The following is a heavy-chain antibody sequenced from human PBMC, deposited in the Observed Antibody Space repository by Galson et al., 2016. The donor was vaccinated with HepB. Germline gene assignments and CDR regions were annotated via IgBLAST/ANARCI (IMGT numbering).Heavy chain of an antibody. CDR1: GFTFSSYG. Sequence: SLRLSCATSGFTFSSYGMHWVRQAPGKGLEWVAVIWFDGSNKYYAHSVKGRFTISRDNSKNTLYLQMNSLRAEDTAVYYCARDLCYGGSCYRLAGYYGMDAWGQGTTVTVSS. J-gene: IGHJ6*02. D-gene: IGHD2-15*01. CDR2: IWFDGSNK. CDR3: ARDLCYGGSCYRLAGYYGMDA. V-gene: IGHV3-33*01.